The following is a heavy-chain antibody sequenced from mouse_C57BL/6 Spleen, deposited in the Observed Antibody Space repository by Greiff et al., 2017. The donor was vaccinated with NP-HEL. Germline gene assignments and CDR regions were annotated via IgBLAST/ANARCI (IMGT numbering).Heavy chain of an antibody. D-gene: IGHD1-1*01. CDR2: IDPSDSYT. CDR1: GYTFTSYW. J-gene: IGHJ3*01. CDR3: ARCYYYGSSYVFFAC. Sequence: QVQLKESGAELVKPGASVKLSCKASGYTFTSYWMQWVKQRPGQGLEWIGEIDPSDSYTNYNQKFKGKATLTVDTSSSTAYMQLSSLTSEDSAVYYCARCYYYGSSYVFFACWGQGPLVTVSA. V-gene: IGHV1-50*01.